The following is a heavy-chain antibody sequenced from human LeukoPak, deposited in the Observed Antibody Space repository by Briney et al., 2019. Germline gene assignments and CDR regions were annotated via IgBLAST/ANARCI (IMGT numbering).Heavy chain of an antibody. CDR3: ARGSGHNYYGSGSYYSFDY. V-gene: IGHV1-2*02. J-gene: IGHJ4*02. CDR2: INPNSGGT. CDR1: GYTFTGYY. D-gene: IGHD3-10*01. Sequence: GASVKVSCKASGYTFTGYYMHWVRQAPGQGLEWMGWINPNSGGTNYAQKFQGRVTMTRDTSISTAYMELSRLRSDDTAVYYCARGSGHNYYGSGSYYSFDYWGQGTLVTVSS.